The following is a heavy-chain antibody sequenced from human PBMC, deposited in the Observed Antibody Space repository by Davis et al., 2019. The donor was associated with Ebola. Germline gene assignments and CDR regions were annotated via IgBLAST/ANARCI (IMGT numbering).Heavy chain of an antibody. Sequence: GESLKISCAASGFTFSSYAMSWVCQAPGKGLEWVSAISGSGGSTYYADSVKGRFTISRDNSKNTLYLQMNSLRAEDTAVYYCAKDLSYTYYDILTGFDYWGQGTLVTVSS. CDR2: ISGSGGST. CDR3: AKDLSYTYYDILTGFDY. D-gene: IGHD3-9*01. J-gene: IGHJ4*02. CDR1: GFTFSSYA. V-gene: IGHV3-23*01.